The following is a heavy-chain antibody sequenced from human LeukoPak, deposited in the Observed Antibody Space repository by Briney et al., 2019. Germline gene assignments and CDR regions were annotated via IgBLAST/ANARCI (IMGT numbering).Heavy chain of an antibody. CDR3: AKARMGAAVVRDY. D-gene: IGHD6-13*01. V-gene: IGHV3-23*01. J-gene: IGHJ4*02. CDR1: GFTFSSYA. CDR2: ISGSGGST. Sequence: GGSLRLSCAASGFTFSSYAMSWVRQAPGKGLEWVSAISGSGGSTYYADSVKGRFTISRDNSKNTPYLQMNSLRGEDTAVYYCAKARMGAAVVRDYWGQGTLVTVSS.